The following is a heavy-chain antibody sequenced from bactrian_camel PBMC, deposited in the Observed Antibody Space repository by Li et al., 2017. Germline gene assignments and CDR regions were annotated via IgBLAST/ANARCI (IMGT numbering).Heavy chain of an antibody. CDR2: IGSGGTI. CDR3: ATNPPRQPRDDDEPSCDEYIE. CDR1: GLADTNYC. Sequence: HVQLVESGGGSVQAGGSLRLSCRISGLADTNYCMGWFHQAPGKERESVARIGSGGTIFYAGSVKGRFTISRDNAKRTVYLQMNSLRPEDSADYFCATNPPRQPRDDDEPSCDEYIEWGQGTQVTVS. V-gene: IGHV3-3*01. D-gene: IGHD4*01. J-gene: IGHJ4*01.